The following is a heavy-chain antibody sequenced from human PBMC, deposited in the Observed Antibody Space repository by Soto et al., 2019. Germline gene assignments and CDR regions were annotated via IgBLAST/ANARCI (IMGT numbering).Heavy chain of an antibody. V-gene: IGHV3-30-3*01. D-gene: IGHD1-26*01. CDR3: ARDVPHVVGAMVGFDY. J-gene: IGHJ4*02. CDR1: GFTFSSYA. CDR2: ISYDGSNK. Sequence: QVQLVESGGGVVQPGRSLRLSCAASGFTFSSYAMHWVRQAPGKGLEWVAVISYDGSNKYYADSVKGRFTISRDNSKNTLYLQMNSLRAEDTAVYYCARDVPHVVGAMVGFDYWGQGTLVTVSS.